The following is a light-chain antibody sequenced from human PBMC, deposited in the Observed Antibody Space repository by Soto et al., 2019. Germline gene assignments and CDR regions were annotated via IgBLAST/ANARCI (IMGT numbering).Light chain of an antibody. Sequence: EIVLTQSPGTLSLSPGERATLSCRASQSVSSNYLAWYQQKPGQAPRLLIYETSSRATGIPDRFGGSGSGTDFTLTISRLEPEDFATYYCQQYGSSPPRYTFGQGTKLEIK. CDR2: ETS. CDR3: QQYGSSPPRYT. V-gene: IGKV3-20*01. CDR1: QSVSSNY. J-gene: IGKJ2*01.